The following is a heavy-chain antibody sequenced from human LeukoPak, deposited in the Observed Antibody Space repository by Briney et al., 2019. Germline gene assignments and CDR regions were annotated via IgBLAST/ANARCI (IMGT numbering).Heavy chain of an antibody. Sequence: SETLSLTCDVSGGSIDSTNWWNWVRQPPGRGLEWIGEIHHDGRINYNPSLKSRVTLSVDKSKNQFSLRLNSVTAADTAVYYCARGNLYYFDSSGYYFKFDYWGQGTLVTVSS. CDR3: ARGNLYYFDSSGYYFKFDY. J-gene: IGHJ4*02. D-gene: IGHD3-22*01. CDR2: IHHDGRI. CDR1: GGSIDSTNW. V-gene: IGHV4/OR15-8*01.